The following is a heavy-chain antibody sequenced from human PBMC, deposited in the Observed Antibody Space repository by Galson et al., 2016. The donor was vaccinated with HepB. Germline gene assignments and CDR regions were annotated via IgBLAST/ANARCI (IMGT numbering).Heavy chain of an antibody. J-gene: IGHJ6*02. CDR3: ARDPGSSPPEYYYAMDV. Sequence: SETLSLTCTVSGPSSGSRTYYWAWIRQPPGKPLECIGNIYYSGATHYNPSLESRVTISLDASKNQLSLKLTSVTAADTAIYYCARDPGSSPPEYYYAMDVWGPGTTVTVSS. CDR1: GPSSGSRTYY. D-gene: IGHD1-14*01. CDR2: IYYSGAT. V-gene: IGHV4-39*01.